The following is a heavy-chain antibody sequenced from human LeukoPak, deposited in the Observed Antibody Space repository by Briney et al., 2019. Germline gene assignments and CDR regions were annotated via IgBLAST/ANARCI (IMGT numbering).Heavy chain of an antibody. CDR2: IYSGGST. J-gene: IGHJ6*02. V-gene: IGHV3-53*04. D-gene: IGHD5-18*01. CDR3: ARGKQGMDTDFYYYGMDV. Sequence: GGSLRLSRAASGFTVSSNYMSWVRQAPGKGLEWVSVIYSGGSTYYADSVKGRFTISRHNSKNTLYLQMNSLRAEDTAVYYCARGKQGMDTDFYYYGMDVWGQGTTVTVSS. CDR1: GFTVSSNY.